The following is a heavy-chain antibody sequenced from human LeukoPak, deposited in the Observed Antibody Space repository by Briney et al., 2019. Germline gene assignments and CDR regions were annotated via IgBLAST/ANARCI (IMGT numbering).Heavy chain of an antibody. Sequence: GGSLRLSCAASGFTFSNYWIHWVRQAPGKGLVWVSRIDNAGSITTYADSVKGRFTISRDNAENTLYRQMNSLRVEDTAVYYXVRXAXXXXXGNXYDYWGQGTLVTVSS. CDR2: IDNAGSIT. CDR3: VRXAXXXXXGNXYDY. D-gene: IGHD4-23*01. J-gene: IGHJ4*02. CDR1: GFTFSNYW. V-gene: IGHV3-74*03.